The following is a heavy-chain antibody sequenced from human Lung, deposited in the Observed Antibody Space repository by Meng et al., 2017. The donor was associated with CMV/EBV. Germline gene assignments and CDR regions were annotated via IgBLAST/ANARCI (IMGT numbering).Heavy chain of an antibody. V-gene: IGHV4-4*02. J-gene: IGHJ4*02. CDR1: GVSISSNIR. CDR2: IDDSGST. CDR3: ARGKQDAWELLAY. D-gene: IGHD1-26*01. Sequence: QVQLQEVGPGLVKPSGTLSLTCGVSGVSISSNIRWTWVRQPPGKGLEWIGDIDDSGSTNYNPSLNSRISISLDKSKNHFSLKVSSVTAADTAVYYCARGKQDAWELLAYWGQGALVTVSS.